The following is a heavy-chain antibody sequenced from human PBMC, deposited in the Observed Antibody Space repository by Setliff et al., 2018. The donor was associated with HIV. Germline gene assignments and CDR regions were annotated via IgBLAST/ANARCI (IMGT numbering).Heavy chain of an antibody. Sequence: SVKVSCKASGGSFSNYAFSWVRQAPGQGLEWMGGSVPMFGSANYAQKFQGRLTITADESTTTVYMELSRFRSEDTAVYYCARGRYYDSGTYFTETWGQGTLVTVSS. CDR2: SVPMFGSA. D-gene: IGHD3-10*01. CDR1: GGSFSNYA. CDR3: ARGRYYDSGTYFTET. V-gene: IGHV1-69*13. J-gene: IGHJ5*02.